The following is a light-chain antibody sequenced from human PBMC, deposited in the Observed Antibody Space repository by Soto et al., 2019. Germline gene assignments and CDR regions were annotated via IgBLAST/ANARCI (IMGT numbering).Light chain of an antibody. CDR3: QQYNDRHPWT. J-gene: IGKJ1*01. CDR2: GAS. CDR1: QSVGRK. Sequence: EILLAQYPSTQTVCTGESATLSYRACQSVGRKLAWYQKTPGQAPRLLLYGASIRVTGIPARFSGSGLGAEFMLSIISLQREDFAVYYCQQYNDRHPWTFGPGTKVDIK. V-gene: IGKV3-15*01.